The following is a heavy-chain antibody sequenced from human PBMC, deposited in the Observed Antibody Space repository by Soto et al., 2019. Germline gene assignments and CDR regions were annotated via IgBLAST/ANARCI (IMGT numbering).Heavy chain of an antibody. Sequence: PGGSLRLSCAASGFTFSSYSMNWVRQAPGKGPEWVSSISSSSSYIYYADSVKGRFTISRDNAKNSLYLQMNSLRAENTAVYYCARGLGYFDWLFPFDYWGQGTLVTVSS. J-gene: IGHJ4*02. D-gene: IGHD3-9*01. CDR1: GFTFSSYS. V-gene: IGHV3-21*01. CDR3: ARGLGYFDWLFPFDY. CDR2: ISSSSSYI.